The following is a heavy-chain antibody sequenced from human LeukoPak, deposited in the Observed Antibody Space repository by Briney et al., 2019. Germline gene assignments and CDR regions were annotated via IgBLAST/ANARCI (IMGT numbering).Heavy chain of an antibody. J-gene: IGHJ4*02. Sequence: PGGSLRLSCAASGFTFSSYGMSWVRLAPGKGLEWVSYISSSSSTIYYADSVKGRFTISRDNAKNSLYLQMNTLRAEDTAVYYCARDRHKYNYDSGGYPPYWGQGTLVTVSS. V-gene: IGHV3-48*01. D-gene: IGHD3-22*01. CDR1: GFTFSSYG. CDR3: ARDRHKYNYDSGGYPPY. CDR2: ISSSSSTI.